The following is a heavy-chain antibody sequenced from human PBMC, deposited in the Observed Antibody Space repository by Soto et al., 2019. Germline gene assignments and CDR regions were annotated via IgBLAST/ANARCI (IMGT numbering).Heavy chain of an antibody. V-gene: IGHV4-39*01. CDR2: IYYRGNT. CDR3: ARLEGLATISYYFDY. D-gene: IGHD3-9*01. J-gene: IGHJ4*02. Sequence: QLQLQESGPGLVKPSETLSLTCSVSGDSINSDNYYWGWIRQPPGKGLERIGSIYYRGNTYYNPSLKTRVTISLDKSKSQFSLKLNSVTAADSAVYFCARLEGLATISYYFDYWGQGTRVTVSS. CDR1: GDSINSDNYY.